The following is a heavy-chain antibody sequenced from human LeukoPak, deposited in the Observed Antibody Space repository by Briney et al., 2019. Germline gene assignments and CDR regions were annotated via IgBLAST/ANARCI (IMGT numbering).Heavy chain of an antibody. D-gene: IGHD6-13*01. CDR2: IYYSGST. CDR1: GGSISSYY. J-gene: IGHJ4*02. V-gene: IGHV4-59*01. CDR3: ARYGGSSWTLPFDY. Sequence: PSETLSLTCTVSGGSISSYYWSWIRQPPGKGLEWIGYIYYSGSTNYNPSLKSRVTISVDTSKNQFSLKLSSVTAADTAVYYCARYGGSSWTLPFDYWGQGTLVTVCS.